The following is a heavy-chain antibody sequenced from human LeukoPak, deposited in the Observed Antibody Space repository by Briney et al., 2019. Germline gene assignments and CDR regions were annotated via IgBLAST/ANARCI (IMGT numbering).Heavy chain of an antibody. V-gene: IGHV4-39*07. D-gene: IGHD2-21*02. J-gene: IGHJ4*02. CDR3: ARSYCGGDCYPLYYFDY. CDR1: GGSISSSSYY. Sequence: SETLSLTCTVSGGSISSSSYYWGWIRQPPGKGLEWIGSIYYSGSTYYNPSLKSRVTISVDTSKNQFSLKLSSVTAADTAVYYCARSYCGGDCYPLYYFDYWGQGTLVTVSS. CDR2: IYYSGST.